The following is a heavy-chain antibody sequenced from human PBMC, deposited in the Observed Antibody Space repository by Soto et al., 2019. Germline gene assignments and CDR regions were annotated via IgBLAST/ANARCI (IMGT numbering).Heavy chain of an antibody. CDR1: GGSVTSDEGY. J-gene: IGHJ4*02. CDR3: ATESGSTYGYFDH. Sequence: LSLTCTVSGGSVTSDEGYWTWIRQSPGKGLEWIGYISNSGSTGYNPSLKTRLSMSVDRSKNQFTLRLTSVTAADTAVYFCATESGSTYGYFDHWGQGTQVTVSS. CDR2: ISNSGST. D-gene: IGHD5-18*01. V-gene: IGHV4-30-4*01.